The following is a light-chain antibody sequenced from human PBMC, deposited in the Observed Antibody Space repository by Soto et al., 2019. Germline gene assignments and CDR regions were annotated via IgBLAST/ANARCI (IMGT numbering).Light chain of an antibody. CDR1: QSVLSN. CDR3: QQYSNWPPIT. V-gene: IGKV3-15*01. Sequence: TVMTQSPATLSVSPGESATLSCRASQSVLSNLAWYQQKPGQAPRLLIQGASTRATGIPARFSGSGSGTEFTLTISSLQSEDFAVYYCQQYSNWPPITFGQGTRLEIK. CDR2: GAS. J-gene: IGKJ5*01.